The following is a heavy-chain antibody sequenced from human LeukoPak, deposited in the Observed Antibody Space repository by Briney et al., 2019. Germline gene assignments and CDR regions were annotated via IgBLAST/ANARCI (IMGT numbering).Heavy chain of an antibody. V-gene: IGHV1-18*01. CDR1: GYTFTSYG. D-gene: IGHD2-21*02. Sequence: GASVKVPCKASGYTFTSYGISWVRQAPGQGLEWMGWISAYNGNTNYAQKLQGRVTMITDTSTSTAYMELRSLRSDDTAVYYCARVRPCGGDCYPRGWDAFDIWGQGTMVTVSS. J-gene: IGHJ3*02. CDR3: ARVRPCGGDCYPRGWDAFDI. CDR2: ISAYNGNT.